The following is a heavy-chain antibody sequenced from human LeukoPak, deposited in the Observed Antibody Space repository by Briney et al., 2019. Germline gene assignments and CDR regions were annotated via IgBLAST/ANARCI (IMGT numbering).Heavy chain of an antibody. CDR1: GGSIRSYY. V-gene: IGHV4-4*07. CDR3: ARDSGTTGEVKFDP. J-gene: IGHJ5*02. Sequence: SSETLSLTCTVSGGSIRSYYWSWIRQPAGRGLEWIGRIYASGTITYNPSLESRVSMSVDTSKNQFSLNLNSVTAADTALYYCARDSGTTGEVKFDPWGQGTLVTVSS. D-gene: IGHD3-10*01. CDR2: IYASGTI.